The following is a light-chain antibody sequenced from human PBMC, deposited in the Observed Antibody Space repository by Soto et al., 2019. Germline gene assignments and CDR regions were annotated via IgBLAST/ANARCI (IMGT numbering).Light chain of an antibody. J-gene: IGLJ2*01. V-gene: IGLV3-21*04. CDR2: YDS. CDR3: QVWDSSSDHPV. CDR1: NIGSKS. Sequence: SCELTQPPSVSVAAGKTARITCGGNNIGSKSVHWYQQKPGQAPVLVIYYDSDRPSGIPERFSGSNSGNTATLTISRVEAGDEADYYCQVWDSSSDHPVFGGGTKVTVL.